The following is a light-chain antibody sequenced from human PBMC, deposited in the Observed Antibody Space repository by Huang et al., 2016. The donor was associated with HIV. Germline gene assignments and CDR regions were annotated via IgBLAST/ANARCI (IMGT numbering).Light chain of an antibody. CDR2: GAS. J-gene: IGKJ5*01. Sequence: EIVMTQSPATLSVSPGERATLSPPPLFLIYGASTRATDIPARFSGSGSGTEFTLTISSLQSEDFAVYYCQQYNNWPPLPGRNPITFGQGTRLEMK. CDR3: QQYNNWPPLPGRNPIT. V-gene: IGKV3-15*01.